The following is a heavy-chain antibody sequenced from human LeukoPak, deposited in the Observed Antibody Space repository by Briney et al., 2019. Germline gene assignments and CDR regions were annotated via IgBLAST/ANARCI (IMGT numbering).Heavy chain of an antibody. CDR3: ARAVGATPLDY. D-gene: IGHD1-26*01. Sequence: GGSLRLSCAASGFTFSSYWMHWVRQAPGKGLVWVSRINSDGSSTSYADSVKGRFTISRDNAKNTLYLQMNSLRAEDTAVYYCARAVGATPLDYWGQGTLLTVSS. V-gene: IGHV3-74*01. CDR2: INSDGSST. CDR1: GFTFSSYW. J-gene: IGHJ4*02.